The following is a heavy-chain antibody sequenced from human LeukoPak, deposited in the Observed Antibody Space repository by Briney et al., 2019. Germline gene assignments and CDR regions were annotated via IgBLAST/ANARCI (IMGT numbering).Heavy chain of an antibody. Sequence: SGTLSLTCAVSGGSISSSNWWSWVRQPPGKGLEWIGEIYHSGSTNYNPSLKSRVTVSVDTSKKQFSVKLSSVTAADTAVYYCASPATYYDFWSGYHPFDYWGQGTLVTVSS. CDR3: ASPATYYDFWSGYHPFDY. D-gene: IGHD3-3*01. V-gene: IGHV4-4*02. CDR2: IYHSGST. J-gene: IGHJ4*02. CDR1: GGSISSSNW.